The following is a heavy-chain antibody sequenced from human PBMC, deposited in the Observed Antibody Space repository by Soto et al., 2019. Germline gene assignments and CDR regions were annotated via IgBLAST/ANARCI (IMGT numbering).Heavy chain of an antibody. D-gene: IGHD3-10*01. J-gene: IGHJ6*02. CDR1: GFTFDDYT. CDR3: ARWGVRGVTTGMDV. Sequence: GGSLRLSYAASGFTFDDYTMHWVRQAPGKGLEWVSLISWDGGSTYYADSVKGRFTISRDNSKNSLYLQMNSLRTEDTALYYCARWGVRGVTTGMDVWGQGTTVTVSS. V-gene: IGHV3-43*01. CDR2: ISWDGGST.